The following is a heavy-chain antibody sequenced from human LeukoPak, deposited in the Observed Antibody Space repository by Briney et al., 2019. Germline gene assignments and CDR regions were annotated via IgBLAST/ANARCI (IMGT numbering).Heavy chain of an antibody. D-gene: IGHD3-16*01. CDR3: ARGVPLGGYSVQQLVWGDYYYMDV. J-gene: IGHJ6*03. CDR2: INHSGGT. CDR1: GETFSHHY. V-gene: IGHV4-34*01. Sequence: PSETLSVTCAVYGETFSHHYWTWIRQPPGRRLEWIGEINHSGGTNYNPSLRSRVTISVDTSKNQFSLKLTSVTAADTAVYYCARGVPLGGYSVQQLVWGDYYYMDVWGGGTTVTVSS.